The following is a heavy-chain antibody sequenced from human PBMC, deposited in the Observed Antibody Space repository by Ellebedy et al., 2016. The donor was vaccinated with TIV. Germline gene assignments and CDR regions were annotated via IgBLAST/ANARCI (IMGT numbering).Heavy chain of an antibody. CDR1: GFTFSNYG. D-gene: IGHD1-1*01. Sequence: PGGSLTLSCAASGFTFSNYGMHCVRQAPGEGLEWVSSILYHGTDPYFADSGKGRFSISRDNSNNTLYLHMNSLRAVDTAVYYSAKDPKRRYVVRGTYYYFDFWGQGTLVTVSS. J-gene: IGHJ4*02. CDR3: AKDPKRRYVVRGTYYYFDF. CDR2: ILYHGTDP. V-gene: IGHV3-30*02.